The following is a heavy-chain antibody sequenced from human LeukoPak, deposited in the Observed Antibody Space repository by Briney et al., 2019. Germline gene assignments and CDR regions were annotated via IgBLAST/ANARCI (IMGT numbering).Heavy chain of an antibody. V-gene: IGHV4-39*07. J-gene: IGHJ4*02. CDR1: GGSISSSSYY. Sequence: SETLSLTCTVSGGSISSSSYYWGWIRQPPGKGLEWIGSIYYSGSTYYNPSLKSRVTISVDTSKNQFSLKLSSVTAADTAVYYCARGVGEHNSGFYPGYWGPGTLVTVSS. CDR3: ARGVGEHNSGFYPGY. CDR2: IYYSGST. D-gene: IGHD3-22*01.